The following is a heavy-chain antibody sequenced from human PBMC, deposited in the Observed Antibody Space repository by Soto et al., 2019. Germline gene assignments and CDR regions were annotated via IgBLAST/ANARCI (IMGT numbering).Heavy chain of an antibody. CDR3: SVVTATAIDY. V-gene: IGHV3-73*02. Sequence: EVQLVESGGGLVQPGGSLKLSCAASGFTFCGSAMHWVRQASGKGLEWVGRIRSKANSYATAYAASVKGRFTISRDDSKNTAYLQMNSLKTEDTAVYYCSVVTATAIDYWGQGTLVTVSS. CDR2: IRSKANSYAT. CDR1: GFTFCGSA. D-gene: IGHD2-21*02. J-gene: IGHJ4*02.